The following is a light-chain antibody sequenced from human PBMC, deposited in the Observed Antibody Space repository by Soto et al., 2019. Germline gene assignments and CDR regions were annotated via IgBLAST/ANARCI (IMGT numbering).Light chain of an antibody. CDR2: KSS. Sequence: DIQMTQSPSTLSASVGDRVTITCRASQSISSWLAWYQQKPGKAPKLLIFKSSILESGVPSRFSGSGSGTEFTLTISSLQPDDFATYYCQQYNSRRTFGQGTKLEIK. CDR3: QQYNSRRT. J-gene: IGKJ2*01. CDR1: QSISSW. V-gene: IGKV1-5*03.